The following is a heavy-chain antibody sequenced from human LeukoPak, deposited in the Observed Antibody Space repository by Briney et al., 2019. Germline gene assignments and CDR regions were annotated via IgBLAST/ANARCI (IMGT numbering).Heavy chain of an antibody. D-gene: IGHD5-12*01. CDR3: ARAGGYDYFGHDAFEI. Sequence: SETLSLTCTVSGGSISSYYWSWIRQPPGKGLEWVGYIYYSGSTNYNPSLKSRVTISVDTSKNQFSLKLSSVTAADTAVYYCARAGGYDYFGHDAFEIWGQGTKVTVSS. CDR2: IYYSGST. CDR1: GGSISSYY. J-gene: IGHJ3*02. V-gene: IGHV4-59*01.